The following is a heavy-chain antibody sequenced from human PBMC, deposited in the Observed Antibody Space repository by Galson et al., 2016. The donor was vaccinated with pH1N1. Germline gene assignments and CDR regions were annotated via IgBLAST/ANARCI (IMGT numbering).Heavy chain of an antibody. D-gene: IGHD6-19*01. Sequence: SLRLSCAASGFTFSSHGMSWVRQTPGRGLEWLSHITGGGRTYAADSVKGRFTISRDNSKNTVYLEMNSLRAEDTAVYFCAKDVAVAGTNYFDHWDQGTLVTISS. J-gene: IGHJ4*02. CDR2: ITGGGRT. CDR3: AKDVAVAGTNYFDH. CDR1: GFTFSSHG. V-gene: IGHV3-23*01.